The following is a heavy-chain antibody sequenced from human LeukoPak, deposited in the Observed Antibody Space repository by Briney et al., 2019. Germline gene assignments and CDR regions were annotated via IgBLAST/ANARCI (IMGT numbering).Heavy chain of an antibody. D-gene: IGHD6-19*01. V-gene: IGHV3-30*09. Sequence: GGSLRLSCAASGFTFSSYALHWVRQAPGKGLEWVAGISHDGRNKYYADSVKGRFAISKDNSKNTLYLQMNSLRAEDTAVCYCAKDRKTNIAVAGTDAFDIWGQGTMVTVSS. CDR1: GFTFSSYA. J-gene: IGHJ3*02. CDR3: AKDRKTNIAVAGTDAFDI. CDR2: ISHDGRNK.